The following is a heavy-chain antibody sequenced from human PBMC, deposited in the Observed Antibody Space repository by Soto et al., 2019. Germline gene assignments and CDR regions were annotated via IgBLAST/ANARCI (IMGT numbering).Heavy chain of an antibody. D-gene: IGHD5-12*01. CDR1: GGTFSSYA. Sequence: SVKVSCKASGGTFSSYAIGWVRQAPGQGLEWMGGIIPIFGTANYAQKFQGRVTITADESTSTAYMELSSLRSEDTAVYYCARDRNIVATIYNYYGMDVWGQGTTVTVSS. V-gene: IGHV1-69*13. CDR2: IIPIFGTA. CDR3: ARDRNIVATIYNYYGMDV. J-gene: IGHJ6*02.